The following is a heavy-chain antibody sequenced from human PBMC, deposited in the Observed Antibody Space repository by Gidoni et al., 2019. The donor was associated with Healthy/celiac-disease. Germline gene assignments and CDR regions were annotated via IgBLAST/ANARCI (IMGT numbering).Heavy chain of an antibody. J-gene: IGHJ4*02. D-gene: IGHD3-10*01. CDR1: GFTFSSYA. CDR2: ISGSGGST. Sequence: EVQLLESGGGLVQPGGSLRLSFAASGFTFSSYAMSWVRQAPGKGLEWVSAISGSGGSTYYADSVKGRFTISRDNSKNTLYLQMNSLRAEDTAVYYCAKGGFRESYFDYWGQGTLVTVSS. V-gene: IGHV3-23*01. CDR3: AKGGFRESYFDY.